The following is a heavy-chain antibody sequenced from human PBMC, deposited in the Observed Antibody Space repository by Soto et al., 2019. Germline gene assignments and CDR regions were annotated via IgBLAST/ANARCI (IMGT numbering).Heavy chain of an antibody. CDR2: IYYSGST. J-gene: IGHJ4*02. Sequence: PSETLSLTCTVSGGSISSGGYYWSWIRQHPGKVLEWIGYIYYSGSTYYNPSLKSRVTISVDTSKNQFSLKLSSVTAADTAVYYCARGYYDYVWGSYPRPPSYFDYWGQGTLVTVSS. CDR3: ARGYYDYVWGSYPRPPSYFDY. CDR1: GGSISSGGYY. V-gene: IGHV4-31*03. D-gene: IGHD3-16*02.